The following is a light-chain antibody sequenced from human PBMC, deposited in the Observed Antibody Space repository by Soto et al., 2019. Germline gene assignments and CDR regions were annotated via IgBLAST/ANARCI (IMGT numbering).Light chain of an antibody. V-gene: IGKV3-15*01. CDR1: QSVSSN. CDR2: GAS. Sequence: IEMTQSPATLSVSPGERATLSCRASQSVSSNLAWYQRRPGQAPRLLIYGASTRATGIPARFSGSGSGTDFTLTISSLQSEDVAVYYCQQYNNWPPWTFGHGTKVEIK. J-gene: IGKJ1*01. CDR3: QQYNNWPPWT.